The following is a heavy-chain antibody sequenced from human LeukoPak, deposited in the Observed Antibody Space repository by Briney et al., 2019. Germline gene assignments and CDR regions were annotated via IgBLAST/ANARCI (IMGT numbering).Heavy chain of an antibody. J-gene: IGHJ4*02. CDR1: GGSINNYY. Sequence: SETLSLTCSVSGGSINNYYWNWIRQPPGKGLEWIGYIYYSGSTNYNPSLKSRVTISVDTSKNQFSLKLSSVTAADTAVYYCARSLDYWGQGTLVTVSS. V-gene: IGHV4-59*01. CDR2: IYYSGST. CDR3: ARSLDY.